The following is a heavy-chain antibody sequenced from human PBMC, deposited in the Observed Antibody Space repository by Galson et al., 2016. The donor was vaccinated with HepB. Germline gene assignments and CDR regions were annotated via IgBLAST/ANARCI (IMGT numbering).Heavy chain of an antibody. CDR2: IITMFGTT. CDR1: GGTFTYSNYA. CDR3: ARAEDGCLEWLLEE. Sequence: SVKVSCKASGGTFTYSNYAISWVRQAPGQGLEWMGGIITMFGTTTYAQKFQGRVTITADEATSTVYMELSSLRSQDTAIYYCARAEDGCLEWLLEEWGKGTMVTVSS. V-gene: IGHV1-69*13. J-gene: IGHJ4*02. D-gene: IGHD3-3*01.